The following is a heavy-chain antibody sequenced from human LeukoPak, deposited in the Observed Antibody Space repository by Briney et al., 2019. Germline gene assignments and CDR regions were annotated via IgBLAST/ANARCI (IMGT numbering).Heavy chain of an antibody. V-gene: IGHV3-30*18. Sequence: GRSLRLFCAASGFTFSSYGMHWVRQAPGKGLEWVAVISYDGSNKYYADSVKGRFTISRDNSKNTLYLQMNSLRAEDTAVYYCAKDQGSWFTEYFQHWGQGTLVTVSS. CDR1: GFTFSSYG. D-gene: IGHD6-13*01. CDR2: ISYDGSNK. CDR3: AKDQGSWFTEYFQH. J-gene: IGHJ1*01.